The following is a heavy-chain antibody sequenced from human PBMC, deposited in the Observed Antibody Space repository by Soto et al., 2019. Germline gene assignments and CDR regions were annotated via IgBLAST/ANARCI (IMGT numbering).Heavy chain of an antibody. CDR2: ISADGDST. J-gene: IGHJ3*01. Sequence: EVQLLESGGDLVQPGGSLRLSCAASGFTFSSYGMNWVRQAPGKGLEWVSGISADGDSTYYADSVKGRFTIYRDNSKNTLYLQMHSLRALDTAVYYCAKPVPYIAVNDAFNLWGQATMVTVSP. V-gene: IGHV3-23*01. CDR3: AKPVPYIAVNDAFNL. CDR1: GFTFSSYG. D-gene: IGHD2-2*01.